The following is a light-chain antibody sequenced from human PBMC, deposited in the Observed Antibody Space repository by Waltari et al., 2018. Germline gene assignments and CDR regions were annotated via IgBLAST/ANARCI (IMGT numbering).Light chain of an antibody. Sequence: EIVLTQSPGTLSLSPGERATLSCRASQSVSRTLAWYQQKTGQAPRLLIYGASTRATGIPERFSGGGSGTDFSLTISRLEHEDFAVYYCQHYVRLPATFGQGTKVEIK. CDR1: QSVSRT. CDR3: QHYVRLPAT. V-gene: IGKV3-20*01. J-gene: IGKJ1*01. CDR2: GAS.